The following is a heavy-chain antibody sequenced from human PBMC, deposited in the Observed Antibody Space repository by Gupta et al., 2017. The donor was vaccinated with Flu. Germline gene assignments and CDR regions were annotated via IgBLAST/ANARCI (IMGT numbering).Heavy chain of an antibody. J-gene: IGHJ6*02. D-gene: IGHD3-10*02. CDR3: AKAYVRSTSKYYYYYGFDV. V-gene: IGHV3-9*01. CDR2: ISWDGGSI. Sequence: GLEWVAGISWDGGSIGYAESVEGRFTISRDNAKKSLYLQMDSLRAEDTALYYCAKAYVRSTSKYYYYYGFDVWGQGTTVTVSS.